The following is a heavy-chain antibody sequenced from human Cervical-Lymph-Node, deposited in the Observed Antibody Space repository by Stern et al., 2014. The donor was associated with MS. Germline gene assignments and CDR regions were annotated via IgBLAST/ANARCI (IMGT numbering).Heavy chain of an antibody. Sequence: QVQLVQSGAELKKPGASTRVSCKASGYTFIDYPIHWVRQAPGQGLEWVGWINTGNGDTRYSPKLQGRITISRDISASTAYMELRSLRYEDTATYYCSSNAFDYWGQGTLVTVAS. CDR3: SSNAFDY. CDR2: INTGNGDT. V-gene: IGHV1-3*04. J-gene: IGHJ4*02. CDR1: GYTFIDYP.